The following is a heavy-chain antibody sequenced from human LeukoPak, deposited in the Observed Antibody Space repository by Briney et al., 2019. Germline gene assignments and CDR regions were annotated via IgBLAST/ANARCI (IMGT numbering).Heavy chain of an antibody. CDR1: GYTFTDYF. CDR3: ARFRGSSNFDY. J-gene: IGHJ4*02. CDR2: INANSGGT. Sequence: ASVTVSCTASGYTFTDYFMHWVRQAPGQGLEWMGWINANSGGTNYAQNLQGRVTLTRETSISTVYMELNRLRSDDTAVYCCARFRGSSNFDYWGQGTLVTVSS. D-gene: IGHD2-2*01. V-gene: IGHV1-2*02.